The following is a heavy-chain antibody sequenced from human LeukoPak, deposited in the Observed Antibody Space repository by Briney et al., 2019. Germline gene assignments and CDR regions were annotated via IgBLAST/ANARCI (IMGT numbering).Heavy chain of an antibody. CDR1: GFTFSSYS. Sequence: KSGGSLRLSCAASGFTFSSYSMNWVRQAPGKGLEWVSYISSSSSTIYYADSVKGRFTISRDNAQNSLFLQMNSLRAEDTAVYYCAREAILTGYTYFDYWGQGTLVTVSS. CDR3: AREAILTGYTYFDY. CDR2: ISSSSSTI. D-gene: IGHD3-9*01. V-gene: IGHV3-48*04. J-gene: IGHJ4*02.